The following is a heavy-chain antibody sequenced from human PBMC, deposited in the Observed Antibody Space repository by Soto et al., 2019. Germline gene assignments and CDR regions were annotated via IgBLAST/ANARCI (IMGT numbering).Heavy chain of an antibody. V-gene: IGHV5-10-1*01. CDR3: ARHNGDSIEAPGTYWFDP. J-gene: IGHJ5*02. CDR1: GYSFTNYW. Sequence: PGESLKISCQGSGYSFTNYWISWVRQMPGKGLEWMGRIDPSNSFTNYSPSFQGHVTISGDRSISTAYLQWSSLKASDTAMYYCARHNGDSIEAPGTYWFDPWGQGTLVTVSS. D-gene: IGHD6-13*01. CDR2: IDPSNSFT.